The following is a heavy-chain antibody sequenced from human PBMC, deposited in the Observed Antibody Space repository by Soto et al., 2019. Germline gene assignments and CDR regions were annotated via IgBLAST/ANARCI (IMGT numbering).Heavy chain of an antibody. CDR1: GFTFSDYY. CDR3: ASLGDYYDSSGAFDI. CDR2: ISSSSSYT. Sequence: PGGSLRLSCAASGFTFSDYYMSWIRQAPGKGLEWVSYISSSSSYTNYADSVKGRFTISRDNAKNSLYLQMNSLGAEDTAVYYCASLGDYYDSSGAFDIWGQGTMVTVSS. J-gene: IGHJ3*02. D-gene: IGHD3-22*01. V-gene: IGHV3-11*06.